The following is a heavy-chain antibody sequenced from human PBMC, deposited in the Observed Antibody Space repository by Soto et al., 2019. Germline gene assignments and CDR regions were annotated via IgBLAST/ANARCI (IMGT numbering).Heavy chain of an antibody. CDR3: ANDYNTYYDFWSGLGGDYYYYMDV. D-gene: IGHD3-3*01. J-gene: IGHJ6*03. Sequence: GGSLRLSCAASGFTFSSDAMSWVRQAPGKGLEWVSAISGSGGSTYYADSVKGRFTISRDNSKNTLYLQMNSLRAEDTAVYYCANDYNTYYDFWSGLGGDYYYYMDVWGKGTTVTVSS. CDR2: ISGSGGST. V-gene: IGHV3-23*01. CDR1: GFTFSSDA.